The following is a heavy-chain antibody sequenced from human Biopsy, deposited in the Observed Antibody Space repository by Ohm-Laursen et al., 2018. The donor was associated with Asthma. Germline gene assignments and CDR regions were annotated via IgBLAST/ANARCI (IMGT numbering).Heavy chain of an antibody. CDR2: ISYDGKFK. J-gene: IGHJ2*01. V-gene: IGHV3-30*04. CDR1: GFNLNTYT. CDR3: ARGAGMNLAPGHWSFDL. D-gene: IGHD1-14*01. Sequence: SLRLSCAASGFNLNTYTLSWVRQAPGQGLAWLSTISYDGKFKYFADSVKGRFTISRDYSKNTLYLQMNSLRLEDTGVYFCARGAGMNLAPGHWSFDLWGRGTLLTVSS.